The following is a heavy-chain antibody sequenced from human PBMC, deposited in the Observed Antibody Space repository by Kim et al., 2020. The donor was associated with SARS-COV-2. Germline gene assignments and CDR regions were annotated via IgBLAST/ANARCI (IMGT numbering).Heavy chain of an antibody. CDR2: ISGSGGST. CDR3: AKDYGDYFNWFDP. CDR1: GFTFSSYA. J-gene: IGHJ5*02. D-gene: IGHD4-17*01. Sequence: GGSLRLSCAASGFTFSSYAMSWVRQAPGKVLEWVSGISGSGGSTYYADSVKGRFTISRDNSKNTLYLQMNSLRAEDTAVYYCAKDYGDYFNWFDPWGQRTRVAVSS. V-gene: IGHV3-23*01.